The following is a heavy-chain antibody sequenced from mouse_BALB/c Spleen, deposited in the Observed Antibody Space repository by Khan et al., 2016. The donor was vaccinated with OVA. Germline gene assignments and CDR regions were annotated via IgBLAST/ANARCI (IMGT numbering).Heavy chain of an antibody. J-gene: IGHJ3*01. CDR2: IYPGSGNT. CDR3: ARSGIGSFAY. D-gene: IGHD2-2*01. CDR1: GYTFTDYY. Sequence: QVQLQQSGAELARPGASVKLSCKASGYTFTDYYINWVKQRTGQGLEWIGEIYPGSGNTYYNEKFKDKATLTADKSSSTAFMQLNSLTSEDSSVYFCARSGIGSFAYRGQGTLVTVSA. V-gene: IGHV1-77*01.